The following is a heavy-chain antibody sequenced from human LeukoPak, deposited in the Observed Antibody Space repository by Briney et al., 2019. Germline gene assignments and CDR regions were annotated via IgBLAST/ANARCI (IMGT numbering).Heavy chain of an antibody. V-gene: IGHV1-2*02. D-gene: IGHD2-15*01. J-gene: IGHJ5*02. CDR2: INPNSGGT. Sequence: ASVKVSCKASGYTFTGYYMHWVRQAPGQGLEWMGWINPNSGGTNYAQKFQGRVTMTRDTSISTAYMELSRLRSDDTAVYYCARLGYCSGGSRGNWFDPWGQGTLVTVSS. CDR1: GYTFTGYY. CDR3: ARLGYCSGGSRGNWFDP.